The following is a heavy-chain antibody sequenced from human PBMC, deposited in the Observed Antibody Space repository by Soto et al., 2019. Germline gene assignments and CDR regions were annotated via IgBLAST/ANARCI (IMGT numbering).Heavy chain of an antibody. J-gene: IGHJ6*02. D-gene: IGHD6-6*01. CDR2: INPSGGST. CDR3: AGERSSSSGRGGMDV. CDR1: GYTFTSYY. Sequence: VSVKVSCKASGYTFTSYYMHWVRQAPGQGLEWMGIINPSGGSTSYAQKFQGRVTMTRDTSTSTVYMELSSLRSEDTAVYYCAGERSSSSGRGGMDVWGQGTTVTVSS. V-gene: IGHV1-46*01.